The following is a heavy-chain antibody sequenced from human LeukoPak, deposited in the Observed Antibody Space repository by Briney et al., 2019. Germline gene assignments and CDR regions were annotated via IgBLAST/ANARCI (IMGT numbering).Heavy chain of an antibody. D-gene: IGHD4-17*01. J-gene: IGHJ5*02. CDR3: ARSAQDYGDYLAYVWFDP. CDR2: IYYSGST. Sequence: SETLSLTCTVSGGSISSSSYYWGWIRQPPGKGLEWIGSIYYSGSTYYNPSLKSRVTISVDTSKNQFSLKLSSVTAADTAVYYCARSAQDYGDYLAYVWFDPWGQGSLVTVSS. V-gene: IGHV4-39*07. CDR1: GGSISSSSYY.